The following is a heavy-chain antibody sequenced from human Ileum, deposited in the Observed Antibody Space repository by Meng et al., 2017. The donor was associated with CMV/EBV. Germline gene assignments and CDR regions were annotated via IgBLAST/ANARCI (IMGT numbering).Heavy chain of an antibody. CDR3: AREGGGWYFDS. Sequence: STAHSHVNLTRQPPVTGQEWFGFIYSSGSTLYNPSIKSPVTISLDKSKYQFSLRLRSLTAADTAVYFCAREGGGWYFDSWSQGTLVTVSS. CDR2: IYSSGST. J-gene: IGHJ4*02. CDR1: STAHSH. V-gene: IGHV4-30-4*01. D-gene: IGHD6-19*01.